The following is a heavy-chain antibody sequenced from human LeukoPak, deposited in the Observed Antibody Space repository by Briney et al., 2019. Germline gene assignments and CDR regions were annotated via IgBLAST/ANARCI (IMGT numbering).Heavy chain of an antibody. CDR3: ARRTSSSWFFDY. CDR2: INYSGST. CDR1: GGSISSSNYY. V-gene: IGHV4-39*01. Sequence: SETLSLTCTVSGGSISSSNYYWAWIRHPPGKGLEWIGSINYSGSTYYNPSLKSRVTTSVDTSKNQFSLKMSSVTAADTAVYYCARRTSSSWFFDYWGQGTLVTVSS. D-gene: IGHD6-13*01. J-gene: IGHJ4*02.